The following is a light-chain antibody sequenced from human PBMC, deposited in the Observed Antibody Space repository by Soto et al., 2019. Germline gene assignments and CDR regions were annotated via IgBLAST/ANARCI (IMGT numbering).Light chain of an antibody. CDR3: CSYAGSSTSHAV. V-gene: IGLV2-23*01. Sequence: QSALTQPASVSGSPGQSITISCTGTSSDVGSYNLVSWYQQHPGKAPNLMIYEGSKRPSGVSNRFSGSKSGNTASLTISGLQAEDEADYYCCSYAGSSTSHAVFGGGTQLTVL. CDR1: SSDVGSYNL. CDR2: EGS. J-gene: IGLJ7*01.